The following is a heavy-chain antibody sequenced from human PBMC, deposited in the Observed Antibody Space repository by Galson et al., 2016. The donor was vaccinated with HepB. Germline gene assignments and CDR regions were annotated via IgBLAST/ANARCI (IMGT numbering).Heavy chain of an antibody. CDR2: IFHNGST. CDR1: GGSVSSGSYY. Sequence: SETLSLTCSVSGGSVSSGSYYWSWIRQPPGKGLEWIGYIFHNGSTKYTPSLKSRVTISLDTSKKQFSLKLSSVTAADTAVYYWARVSILLWLGEPSHFDYWGQGTLVTVSS. V-gene: IGHV4-61*01. J-gene: IGHJ4*02. CDR3: ARVSILLWLGEPSHFDY. D-gene: IGHD3-10*01.